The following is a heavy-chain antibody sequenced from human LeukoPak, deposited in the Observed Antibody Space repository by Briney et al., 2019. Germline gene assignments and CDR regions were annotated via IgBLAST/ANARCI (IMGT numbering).Heavy chain of an antibody. V-gene: IGHV4-34*01. D-gene: IGHD2-21*02. Sequence: SETLSLTCAVYGGSFNVYYWAWIRQPPGQGLEWLGETSHSGSSTYNASLKSRVVISVDTSKSHFSLSLISVTAADTAVYYCAGIRRSYGDFVLPLDPWGQGTLVTVSS. CDR3: AGIRRSYGDFVLPLDP. CDR1: GGSFNVYY. J-gene: IGHJ5*02. CDR2: TSHSGSS.